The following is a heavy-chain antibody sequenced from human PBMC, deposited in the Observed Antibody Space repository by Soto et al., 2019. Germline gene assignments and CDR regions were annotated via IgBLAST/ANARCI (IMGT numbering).Heavy chain of an antibody. J-gene: IGHJ4*02. V-gene: IGHV3-74*01. CDR3: ASSYGSGSYYNS. D-gene: IGHD3-10*01. CDR2: INSDGSST. Sequence: GGSLRLSCAASGFTFSSYWMHWVRQAPGKGLVWVSRINSDGSSTSYADSVKGRFTISRDNAKNTLYLQMNSLRAEDTAVYYCASSYGSGSYYNSWGQGTLVTVSS. CDR1: GFTFSSYW.